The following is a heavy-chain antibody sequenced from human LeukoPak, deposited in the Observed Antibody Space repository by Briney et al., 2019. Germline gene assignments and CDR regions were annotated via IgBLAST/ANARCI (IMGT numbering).Heavy chain of an antibody. CDR2: INPNSGGT. D-gene: IGHD3-16*01. Sequence: ASVKVSCKASGYTFTGYYMHWVRQAPGQGLEWMGRINPNSGGTNYAQKFQGRVTMTRDTSISTAYMELSRLRSDDTAVYYCARXXKHGLKGTGFDYWGQGTLVTVSS. V-gene: IGHV1-2*06. CDR3: ARXXKHGLKGTGFDY. J-gene: IGHJ4*02. CDR1: GYTFTGYY.